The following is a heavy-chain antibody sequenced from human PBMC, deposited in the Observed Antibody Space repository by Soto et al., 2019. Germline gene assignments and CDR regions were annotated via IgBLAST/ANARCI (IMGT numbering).Heavy chain of an antibody. J-gene: IGHJ5*02. Sequence: ASVEVSCKASGYTFTNYDISWVRQYTGQGLEWMGWLNPNSANTGYAQKFQGRVSMTRDTSINTAYMELSSLRSEDTAIYYCARMATSGTLNWFDPWGQGTLVTVSS. CDR1: GYTFTNYD. CDR2: LNPNSANT. V-gene: IGHV1-8*01. CDR3: ARMATSGTLNWFDP. D-gene: IGHD1-26*01.